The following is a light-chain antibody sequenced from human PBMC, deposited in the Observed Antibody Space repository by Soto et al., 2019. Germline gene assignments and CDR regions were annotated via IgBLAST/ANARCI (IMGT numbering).Light chain of an antibody. CDR2: VAS. V-gene: IGKV1-12*01. Sequence: DIQMTQYPSSVSASVGERVTITCRASQGISSSVAWYQQKPGKAPKLLIYVASIMQSGVQSRFSGSGSGTDSTLTSSSRQPEDLATYYSQQPNSFRRTFGQGTKVELK. J-gene: IGKJ1*01. CDR1: QGISSS. CDR3: QQPNSFRRT.